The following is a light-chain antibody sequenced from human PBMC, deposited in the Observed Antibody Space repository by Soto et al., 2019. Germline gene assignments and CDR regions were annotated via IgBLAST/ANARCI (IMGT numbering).Light chain of an antibody. V-gene: IGKV1-12*01. J-gene: IGKJ5*01. CDR3: QHSKTNSLPIT. CDR1: QGISTS. Sequence: DIQMTQSPSSVSASVGDRVTITCRASQGISTSLAWYQQKPGAAPKLLMYTASSLQDGVPTRFSGSGSGTDITLTISSLQPEDFATYYCQHSKTNSLPITSGQGTRLDIK. CDR2: TAS.